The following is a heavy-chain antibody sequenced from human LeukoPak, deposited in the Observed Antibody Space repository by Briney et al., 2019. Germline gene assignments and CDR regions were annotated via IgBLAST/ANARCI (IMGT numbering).Heavy chain of an antibody. CDR1: GGSFSDYY. CDR3: ARSIMTTVTTFGY. D-gene: IGHD4-17*01. CDR2: INHSGST. J-gene: IGHJ4*02. V-gene: IGHV4-34*01. Sequence: SETLSLTCAVYGGSFSDYYWSWIRQPPGKRLEWIGEINHSGSTNYNPSLKSRVTISKDTSKSQFSLKLRSVTAADTAVYFCARSIMTTVTTFGYWGQGTLVTVSS.